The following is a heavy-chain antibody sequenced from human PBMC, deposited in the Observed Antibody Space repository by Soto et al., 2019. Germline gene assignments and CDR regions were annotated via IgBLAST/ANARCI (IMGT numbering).Heavy chain of an antibody. J-gene: IGHJ6*02. V-gene: IGHV4-4*07. CDR3: ARETPETRTYYYGMDV. CDR2: IYTSGST. Sequence: SETLSLTCTVSGGSISSYYLSWIRQPAGKGLEWIGRIYTSGSTNYNPSLKSRVTMSVDTSKNQFSLKLSSVTAADTAVYYCARETPETRTYYYGMDVWGQGTTVTVSS. CDR1: GGSISSYY.